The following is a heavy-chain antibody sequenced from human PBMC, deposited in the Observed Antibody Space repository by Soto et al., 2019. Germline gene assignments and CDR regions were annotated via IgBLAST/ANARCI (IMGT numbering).Heavy chain of an antibody. CDR3: ARERSGYSGYGSGMDV. Sequence: GASVKVSCKASGYTFTSYDINWVRQATGQGLEWMGWMNPNSGNTGYAQKFQGRVTMTRNTTISTAYMELSSLRSEDTAVYYCARERSGYSGYGSGMDVWGQGTMVTVSS. V-gene: IGHV1-8*01. CDR2: MNPNSGNT. J-gene: IGHJ6*02. CDR1: GYTFTSYD. D-gene: IGHD5-12*01.